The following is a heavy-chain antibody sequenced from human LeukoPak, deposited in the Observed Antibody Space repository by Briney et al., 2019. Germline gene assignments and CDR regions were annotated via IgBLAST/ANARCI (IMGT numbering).Heavy chain of an antibody. CDR3: AKDLQYFDRLSNFDY. CDR2: ISNSGGST. D-gene: IGHD3-9*01. Sequence: GGTLRLSCAASGFTFSSYGMSWVRQAPGKGLEWVSAISNSGGSTYYADSVKGRFTISRDNSKNTLYLQMSSLRAEDTAVYYCAKDLQYFDRLSNFDYWGQGTLVTVSS. V-gene: IGHV3-23*01. J-gene: IGHJ4*02. CDR1: GFTFSSYG.